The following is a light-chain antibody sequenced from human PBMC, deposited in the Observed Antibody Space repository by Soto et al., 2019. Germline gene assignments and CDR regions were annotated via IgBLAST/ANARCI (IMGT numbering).Light chain of an antibody. V-gene: IGLV2-14*01. CDR2: EVS. Sequence: QSVLTQPASVSGSPGQSIAISCTGTSSDVGAYNFVSWYQQHPGKAPKLVIYEVSNRPSGVSSRFSGSKSGNTASLTISGLQPEDEADYYCSSFRSGSTLFGTGTKVTVL. J-gene: IGLJ1*01. CDR3: SSFRSGSTL. CDR1: SSDVGAYNF.